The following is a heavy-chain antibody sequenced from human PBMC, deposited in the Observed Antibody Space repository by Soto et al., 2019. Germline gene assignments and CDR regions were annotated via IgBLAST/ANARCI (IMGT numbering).Heavy chain of an antibody. CDR3: ARVPDIVVVVAATRHAFDI. V-gene: IGHV1-2*02. CDR2: INPNSGGT. Sequence: GASVKVSCKASGYTFTGYYMHWVRQAPGQGLEWMGWINPNSGGTNYAQKFQGRVTMTRDTSISTAYMELSRLRSDATAVYYCARVPDIVVVVAATRHAFDIWGQGTMVTVSS. CDR1: GYTFTGYY. D-gene: IGHD2-15*01. J-gene: IGHJ3*02.